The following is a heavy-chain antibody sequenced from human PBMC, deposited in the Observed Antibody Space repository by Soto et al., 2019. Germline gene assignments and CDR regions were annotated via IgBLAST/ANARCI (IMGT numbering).Heavy chain of an antibody. Sequence: GGSLRLSCAASGFTFSSNAMSWVRQAPGKGLEWVSAISGSGGSTYYADSVKGRFTISRDNSKNTLYLQMNSLRAEDTAVYYCAKDLVPLIMVRGVYFDYWGQGTLVTVSS. CDR3: AKDLVPLIMVRGVYFDY. J-gene: IGHJ4*02. CDR1: GFTFSSNA. D-gene: IGHD3-10*01. V-gene: IGHV3-23*01. CDR2: ISGSGGST.